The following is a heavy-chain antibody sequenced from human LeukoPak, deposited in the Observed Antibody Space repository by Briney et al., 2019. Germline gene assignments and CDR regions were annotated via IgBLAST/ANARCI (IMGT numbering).Heavy chain of an antibody. Sequence: PGGSLRLSCATSGFSFSTHDMGWVRQAPGKGLEWVSTTRAGGAKTYYADSVKGRLTISRDESKNTLYLQMSSLRAEDTAVYYCASYDPQNYFDHWGRGTLVTVSS. J-gene: IGHJ4*02. CDR1: GFSFSTHD. CDR3: ASYDPQNYFDH. V-gene: IGHV3-23*01. D-gene: IGHD3-3*01. CDR2: TRAGGAKT.